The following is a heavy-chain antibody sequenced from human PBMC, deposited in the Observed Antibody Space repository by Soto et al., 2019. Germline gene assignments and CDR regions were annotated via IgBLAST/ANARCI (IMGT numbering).Heavy chain of an antibody. Sequence: QVQLVQSGTEVKKPGASVKVSCQGSGYSISAYYIHWVRQAPGQGLEWMGWIDPKNGGTVSAQKFQGRLTMTRDTSISTVYMDLSGLTSDDTALYYCGRDDYGIFPYWGQGSLVTVSS. D-gene: IGHD3-10*01. CDR1: GYSISAYY. V-gene: IGHV1-2*02. CDR3: GRDDYGIFPY. J-gene: IGHJ4*02. CDR2: IDPKNGGT.